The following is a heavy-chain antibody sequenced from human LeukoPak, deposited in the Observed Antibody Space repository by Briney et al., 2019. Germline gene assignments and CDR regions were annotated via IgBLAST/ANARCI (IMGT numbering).Heavy chain of an antibody. CDR1: GFTFSNSW. CDR2: IKSKTDGGTT. CDR3: TTALRYCSGGSCGDY. D-gene: IGHD2-15*01. J-gene: IGHJ4*02. Sequence: PGGSLRLSCAASGFTFSNSWMSWVRQAQGKGLEWVGRIKSKTDGGTTDYAAPVKGRFTISRDDSKNTLYLQMNSLKTEDTAVYYCTTALRYCSGGSCGDYWGQGTLVTVSS. V-gene: IGHV3-15*01.